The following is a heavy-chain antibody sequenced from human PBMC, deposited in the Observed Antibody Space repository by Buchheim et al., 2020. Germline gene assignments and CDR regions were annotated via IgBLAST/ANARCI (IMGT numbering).Heavy chain of an antibody. Sequence: EVQLVQSGGGLVKPGGSLRLSCAVSGLTFTSAWMTWVRQAPGKGLEWVGRIKSKTDGGTAVYAAPVKGRFTISSDDSNNTLYLQMSSLRTEDTAVYYCTTGGGTYAYYYGIDVWGQGTT. V-gene: IGHV3-15*01. CDR1: GLTFTSAW. D-gene: IGHD4-17*01. J-gene: IGHJ6*02. CDR3: TTGGGTYAYYYGIDV. CDR2: IKSKTDGGTA.